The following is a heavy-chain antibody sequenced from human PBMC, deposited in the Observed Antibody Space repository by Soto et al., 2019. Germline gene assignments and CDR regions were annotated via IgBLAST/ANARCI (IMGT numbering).Heavy chain of an antibody. CDR3: ARVAAAGKLDY. J-gene: IGHJ4*02. CDR1: GGSISSYY. Sequence: SSETLSLTCTVSGGSISSYYWSWIRQPPGKGLEWIGYIYYSGSTNYNPSLKSRVTISVDTSKNQFSLKLSSVTAADTAVYYCARVAAAGKLDYWGQGTLVTVSS. V-gene: IGHV4-59*01. CDR2: IYYSGST. D-gene: IGHD6-13*01.